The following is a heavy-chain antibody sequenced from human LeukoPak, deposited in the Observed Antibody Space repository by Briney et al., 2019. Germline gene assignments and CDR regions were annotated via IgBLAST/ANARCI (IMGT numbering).Heavy chain of an antibody. V-gene: IGHV3-7*03. D-gene: IGHD5-24*01. CDR3: ANGGRWLQPYYFDY. Sequence: GGSLRLSCVASGFPFSSYWMTWVRQAPGKGLEWVANIKQDGSKKSYVDSVKGRFTISRDNSKNTLYLQMNSLRAEDTAVYYCANGGRWLQPYYFDYWGQGTLVTVSS. CDR2: IKQDGSKK. J-gene: IGHJ4*02. CDR1: GFPFSSYW.